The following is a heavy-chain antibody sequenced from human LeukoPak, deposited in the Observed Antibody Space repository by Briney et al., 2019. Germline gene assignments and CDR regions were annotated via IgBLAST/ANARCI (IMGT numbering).Heavy chain of an antibody. V-gene: IGHV4-4*02. CDR1: GGSISSSNW. J-gene: IGHJ4*02. D-gene: IGHD3-22*01. CDR2: IYHSGST. Sequence: SETLSLTCAVSGGSISSSNWWSWVRQPPGQGLEWIGEIYHSGSTNYNPSLKSRVTISVDKSKNQFSLKLSSVTAADTAVYYCARVKDNESAYYYDSSGDYGGYYFDYWGQGTLVTVSS. CDR3: ARVKDNESAYYYDSSGDYGGYYFDY.